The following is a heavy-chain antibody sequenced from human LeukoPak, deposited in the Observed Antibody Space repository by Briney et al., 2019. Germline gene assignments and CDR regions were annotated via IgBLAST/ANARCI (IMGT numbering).Heavy chain of an antibody. CDR3: ARDPAYCGGDCYSVYQDAFDI. V-gene: IGHV3-21*01. D-gene: IGHD2-21*02. J-gene: IGHJ3*02. Sequence: VGCLCLSCAASVFAFSGYNTSGVRDTPREGLGCVLSICISSSDIYSADSARGRITISTDNAKSSLYLQINSMRAEDTAVYYCARDPAYCGGDCYSVYQDAFDIWGQGTRVTVSS. CDR1: VFAFSGYN. CDR2: ICISSSDI.